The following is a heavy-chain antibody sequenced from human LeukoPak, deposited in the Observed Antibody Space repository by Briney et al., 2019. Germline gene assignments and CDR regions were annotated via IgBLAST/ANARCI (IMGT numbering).Heavy chain of an antibody. J-gene: IGHJ3*01. CDR3: TLYGDYTKPGAFDV. V-gene: IGHV3-30-3*01. CDR1: GFTFSSYA. Sequence: GGSLRLSCAASGFTFSSYAMHWVRQAPGKGLEWVAVISYDGSNKYYADSVKGRFTISRDNSKNTLYLQMNSLRAEDTAVYYCTLYGDYTKPGAFDVWGRGTMVTVSS. D-gene: IGHD4-17*01. CDR2: ISYDGSNK.